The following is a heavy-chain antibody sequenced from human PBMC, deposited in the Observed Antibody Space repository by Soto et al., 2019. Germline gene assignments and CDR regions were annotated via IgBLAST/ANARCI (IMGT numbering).Heavy chain of an antibody. Sequence: SETLSLTCSVSGGSISSSSYYWGWIRQPPGKGLEWIGSIYYSGSTYYNPSLKSRVTISVDTSKNQFSLKLSSVTAADTAVYYCARRRGSNKYNWKYGFNIDYWGQGTLVTVSS. CDR1: GGSISSSSYY. V-gene: IGHV4-39*01. J-gene: IGHJ4*02. D-gene: IGHD1-7*01. CDR2: IYYSGST. CDR3: ARRRGSNKYNWKYGFNIDY.